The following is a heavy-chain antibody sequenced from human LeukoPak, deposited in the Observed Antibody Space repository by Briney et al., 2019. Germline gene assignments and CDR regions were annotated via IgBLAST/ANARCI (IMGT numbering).Heavy chain of an antibody. CDR1: GFTFSSYE. D-gene: IGHD6-6*01. CDR3: AKDMSPRIAARFGFYYYYYYMDV. Sequence: GGSLRLSCAASGFTFSSYEMNWVRQAPGKGLEWVSYISSSGSTIYYADSVKGRFTISRDNAKNTLYLQMNSLRAEDTAVYYCAKDMSPRIAARFGFYYYYYYMDVWGKGTTVTVSS. J-gene: IGHJ6*03. V-gene: IGHV3-48*03. CDR2: ISSSGSTI.